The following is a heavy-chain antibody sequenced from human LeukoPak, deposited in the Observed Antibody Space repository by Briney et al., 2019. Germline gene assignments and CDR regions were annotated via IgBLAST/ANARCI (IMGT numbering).Heavy chain of an antibody. CDR3: ARDRYTYGLDY. J-gene: IGHJ4*02. D-gene: IGHD5-18*01. V-gene: IGHV4-38-2*02. CDR2: IYHSEST. CDR1: GYSISSGYY. Sequence: SETLSLTCTVSGYSISSGYYWGWIRQPPGKGLEWIGEIYHSESTNYNPSLKSRVTISLDKSKNQFSLKLSSVTAADTAVYYCARDRYTYGLDYWGQGTLVTVSS.